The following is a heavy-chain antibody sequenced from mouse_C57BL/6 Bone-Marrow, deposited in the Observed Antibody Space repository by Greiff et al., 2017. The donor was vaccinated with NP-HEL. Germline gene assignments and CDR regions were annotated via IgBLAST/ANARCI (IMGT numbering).Heavy chain of an antibody. CDR2: IDPSDSAT. Sequence: QVQLQQPGAELVRPGSSVKLSCKASGYTFTSYWMHWVKQRPIQGLEWIGNIDPSDSATHYNQKFKDKATLTVDKSSSTAYMQLSSLTSEDSAVYYCARGGSFDYWGQGTTLTVSS. J-gene: IGHJ2*01. V-gene: IGHV1-52*01. CDR3: ARGGSFDY. CDR1: GYTFTSYW.